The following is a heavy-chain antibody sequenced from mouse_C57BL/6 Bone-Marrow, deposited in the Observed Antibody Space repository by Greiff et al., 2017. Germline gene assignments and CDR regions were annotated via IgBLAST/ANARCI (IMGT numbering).Heavy chain of an antibody. CDR3: ARRLAY. Sequence: DVQLQESGPGLVKPSQSLSLTCSVTGYSITSCYYWNWIRQFPGNKLEWMGYISYDGSNNYNPSLKNRISITRDTSKNQFFLKLNSVTTEDTATYYCARRLAYWGQGTLVTVSA. J-gene: IGHJ3*01. V-gene: IGHV3-6*01. CDR2: ISYDGSN. CDR1: GYSITSCYY.